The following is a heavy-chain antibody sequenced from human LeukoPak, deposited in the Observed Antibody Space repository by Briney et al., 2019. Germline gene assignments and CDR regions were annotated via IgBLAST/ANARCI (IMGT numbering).Heavy chain of an antibody. CDR3: ARDGYFDWLAYYYYYYVDV. Sequence: PGGSLRLSCAASGFTFSSYWMSWVRQAPGKGLEWVANIKQDGSEKYYVDSVKGRFTISRDNAKNSLYLQMNSLRAEDTAVYYCARDGYFDWLAYYYYYYVDVWGKGTTVTVSS. CDR2: IKQDGSEK. V-gene: IGHV3-7*01. D-gene: IGHD3-9*01. CDR1: GFTFSSYW. J-gene: IGHJ6*03.